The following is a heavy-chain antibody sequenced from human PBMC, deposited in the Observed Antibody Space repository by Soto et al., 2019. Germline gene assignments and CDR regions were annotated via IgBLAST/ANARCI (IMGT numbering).Heavy chain of an antibody. V-gene: IGHV1-18*01. D-gene: IGHD3-3*01. CDR2: ISAYNGNT. J-gene: IGHJ6*02. Sequence: ASVKVSCKASGYTFTSYGLNWVRQAPGQGLEWMGWISAYNGNTNYAQKLQGRVTMTTDTSTSTAYMELSSLRSEDTAVYYCAKAQPLTIFGRFASGYYGMDVWGQGTTVTVSS. CDR3: AKAQPLTIFGRFASGYYGMDV. CDR1: GYTFTSYG.